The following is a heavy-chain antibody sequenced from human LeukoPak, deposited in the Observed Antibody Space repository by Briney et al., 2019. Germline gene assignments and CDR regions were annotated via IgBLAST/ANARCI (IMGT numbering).Heavy chain of an antibody. CDR1: GGSFSGYY. V-gene: IGHV4-34*01. D-gene: IGHD1-26*01. J-gene: IGHJ4*02. Sequence: SKTLSLTCAVYGGSFSGYYWSWIRQPPGKGLEWIGEINHSGSTNYNPSLKSRVTISVDTSKNQFSLKLSSVTAADTAGYYCAGDRGSYNFDYWGQGTLVTVSS. CDR3: AGDRGSYNFDY. CDR2: INHSGST.